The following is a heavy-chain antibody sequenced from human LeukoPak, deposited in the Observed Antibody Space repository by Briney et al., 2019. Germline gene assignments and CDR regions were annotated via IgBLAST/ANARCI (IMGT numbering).Heavy chain of an antibody. CDR3: ASVYKYGMDV. Sequence: SVKVSCKASGYTFTSYAMHWVRQAPGQGLEWMGGIIPIFGTANYAQKFQGRVTITADESTSTAYMELSSLRSEDTAVYYCASVYKYGMDVWGQGTTVIVSS. CDR2: IIPIFGTA. J-gene: IGHJ6*02. CDR1: GYTFTSYA. V-gene: IGHV1-69*13.